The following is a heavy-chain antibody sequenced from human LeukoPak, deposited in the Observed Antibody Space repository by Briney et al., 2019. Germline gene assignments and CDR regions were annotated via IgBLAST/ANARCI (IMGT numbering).Heavy chain of an antibody. Sequence: SETLSLTCAVYGGSFSGYYWSWIRQPPGKGLEWMGGINHSGSTNYNPSLKSRVTISVDTSKNQFSLKLSSVTAADTAVYYCARGGYSYGYPVYYYYGMDVWGQGTTVTVSS. V-gene: IGHV4-34*01. CDR2: INHSGST. J-gene: IGHJ6*02. CDR1: GGSFSGYY. CDR3: ARGGYSYGYPVYYYYGMDV. D-gene: IGHD5-18*01.